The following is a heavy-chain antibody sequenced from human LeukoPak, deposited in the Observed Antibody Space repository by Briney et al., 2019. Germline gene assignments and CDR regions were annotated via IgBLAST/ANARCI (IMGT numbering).Heavy chain of an antibody. Sequence: LPGGSLRLSCAASGFTFSSYAMSWVRQAPGKGLEWVSAISGSGGSTYYADSVKGRFIISRDNSKNTLYLQMNSLRAEDTAVYYCAKGYTVTYYFDYWGQGTLVTVSS. J-gene: IGHJ4*02. CDR2: ISGSGGST. D-gene: IGHD4-17*01. V-gene: IGHV3-23*01. CDR3: AKGYTVTYYFDY. CDR1: GFTFSSYA.